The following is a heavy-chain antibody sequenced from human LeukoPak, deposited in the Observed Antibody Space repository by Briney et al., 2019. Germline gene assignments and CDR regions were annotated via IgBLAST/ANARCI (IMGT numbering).Heavy chain of an antibody. CDR2: ISSGGSTI. D-gene: IGHD5-12*01. CDR3: ASGYSGYDKSFDY. Sequence: GGSLRLSCAASGFTFSDYYMSWIRQAPGKGLEWVAYISSGGSTISHADSVKGRFTISRDNAKNSLYLQMNNLRAEDTAVYYCASGYSGYDKSFDYWGQGTLVSVFS. V-gene: IGHV3-11*04. CDR1: GFTFSDYY. J-gene: IGHJ4*02.